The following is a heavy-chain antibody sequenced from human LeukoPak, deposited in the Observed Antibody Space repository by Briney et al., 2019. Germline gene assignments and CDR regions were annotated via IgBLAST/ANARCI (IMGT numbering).Heavy chain of an antibody. CDR3: AVVATDDDFDI. CDR1: GYIFSSYY. V-gene: IGHV1-46*01. Sequence: ASVKVSCKASGYIFSSYYMHWVRQAPGQGLEWMGIINPSGGGTNYAQKFQGRVTMTRDLSTSTVYMDLSSLRSEDTAMYYCAVVATDDDFDIWGQGTMVTVSS. CDR2: INPSGGGT. J-gene: IGHJ3*02. D-gene: IGHD5-12*01.